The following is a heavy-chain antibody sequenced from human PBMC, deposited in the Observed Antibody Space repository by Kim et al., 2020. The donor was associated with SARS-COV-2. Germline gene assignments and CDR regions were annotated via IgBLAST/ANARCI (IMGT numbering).Heavy chain of an antibody. V-gene: IGHV3-23*01. CDR3: AKYCAGTSCYQGFDY. J-gene: IGHJ4*02. Sequence: GGSLRLSCATSGFTFTNYVRNWVRQAPGKGLEWGSTMTGDGGTYYADSVRGRFTISRDNSKNTLYLQMSSLRAEDTAVYYCAKYCAGTSCYQGFDYWGRG. CDR2: MTGDGGT. D-gene: IGHD2-15*01. CDR1: GFTFTNYV.